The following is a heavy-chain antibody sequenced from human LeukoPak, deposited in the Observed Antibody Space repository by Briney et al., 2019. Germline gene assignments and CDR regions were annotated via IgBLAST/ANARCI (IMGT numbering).Heavy chain of an antibody. CDR2: IYSGGST. D-gene: IGHD5-18*01. Sequence: GGSLRLSCAASGSTVSSNYMSWVRQAPGKGLEWVSVIYSGGSTYYADSVKGRFTISRDNSKNTLYLQMNSLRAEDTAVYYCARSNVLSSAMAYFDYWGQGTLVTVSS. CDR1: GSTVSSNY. V-gene: IGHV3-66*01. CDR3: ARSNVLSSAMAYFDY. J-gene: IGHJ4*02.